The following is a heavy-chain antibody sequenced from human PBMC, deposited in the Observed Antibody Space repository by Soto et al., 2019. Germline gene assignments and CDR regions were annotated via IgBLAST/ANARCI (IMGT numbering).Heavy chain of an antibody. CDR2: ISGSGGST. CDR3: AGVVSPYYYYGLDV. V-gene: IGHV3-23*04. Sequence: EVQLVESGGGLVQPGGSLRLSCAASGFTFSSYEMNWVRQAPGKGLEWVSAISGSGGSTYYADSVKGRFTISRDNSKNTLYLQMNSLRAEDTAVYYCAGVVSPYYYYGLDVWGQGTTVTVSS. D-gene: IGHD3-3*01. CDR1: GFTFSSYE. J-gene: IGHJ6*02.